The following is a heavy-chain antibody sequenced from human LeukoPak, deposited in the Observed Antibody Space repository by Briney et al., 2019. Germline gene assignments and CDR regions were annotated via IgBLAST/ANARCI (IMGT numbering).Heavy chain of an antibody. Sequence: WGSRTLSCAASGLTFSSYAMSWVRQAPGKGLEWVSAISGSGGSTYYADSVKGRFTISRDNSKNTLYLQMNSLRAEDTAVYYCAKDFRVSYWGKGTLVTVSS. CDR3: AKDFRVSY. J-gene: IGHJ4*02. CDR2: ISGSGGST. V-gene: IGHV3-23*01. CDR1: GLTFSSYA.